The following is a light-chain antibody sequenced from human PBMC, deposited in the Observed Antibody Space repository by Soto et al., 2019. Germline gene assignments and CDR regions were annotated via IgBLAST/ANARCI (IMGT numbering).Light chain of an antibody. CDR1: QSVSSY. CDR3: QRRSNWPRT. Sequence: EIVLTQSPATLSLSPGERATLSCRASQSVSSYLAWYQQKPGQAPRLLIYDASNRATGIPARFSGSGSGTDFTLTIISLEHEDVAVYYGQRRSNWPRTFGQGTKLEI. V-gene: IGKV3-11*01. J-gene: IGKJ2*01. CDR2: DAS.